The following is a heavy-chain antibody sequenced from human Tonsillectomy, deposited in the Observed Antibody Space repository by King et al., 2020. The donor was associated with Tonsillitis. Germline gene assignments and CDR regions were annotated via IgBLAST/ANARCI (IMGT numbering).Heavy chain of an antibody. Sequence: VQLVESGGGVVQPGGSLRLSCAASGFTFSNYGVHWVRQAPGRALEWVTFIPFDGSNYYYADSVKGRFTISRDNSRNTVSLQLSRLRAEDTAVYYCARDLGSESTFPVIDYWGQGTWVTVSS. D-gene: IGHD3-10*02. J-gene: IGHJ4*01. V-gene: IGHV3-30*02. CDR3: ARDLGSESTFPVIDY. CDR2: IPFDGSNY. CDR1: GFTFSNYG.